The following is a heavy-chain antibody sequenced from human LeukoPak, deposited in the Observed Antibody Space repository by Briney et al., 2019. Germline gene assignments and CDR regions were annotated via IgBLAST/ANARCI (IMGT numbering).Heavy chain of an antibody. J-gene: IGHJ6*03. CDR2: IISIVGTA. Sequence: GASVKVSCKASGGTFTSYAISWVRQAPGQGLEWRGGIISIVGTANYAQKFQGRVTITSDESTSTAYMELSSLRSEDTAVYYCARVPVVVPAATNYYYSYYVDVWGKGTTVTISS. V-gene: IGHV1-69*13. CDR3: ARVPVVVPAATNYYYSYYVDV. D-gene: IGHD2-2*01. CDR1: GGTFTSYA.